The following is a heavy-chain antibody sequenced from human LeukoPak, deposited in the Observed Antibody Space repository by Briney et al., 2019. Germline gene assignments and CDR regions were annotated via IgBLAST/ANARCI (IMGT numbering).Heavy chain of an antibody. CDR2: ISSSSTYI. CDR1: GFSFSSYY. Sequence: GGSLRLSCAASGFSFSSYYVNWVRQAPGKGLEWVSCISSSSTYIYYADSVRGRFAISRDNAKNSLYLQMNSLRAEDTAVYYCVRENHGSFDYWGQGSLVTVSS. V-gene: IGHV3-21*01. D-gene: IGHD1-14*01. CDR3: VRENHGSFDY. J-gene: IGHJ4*02.